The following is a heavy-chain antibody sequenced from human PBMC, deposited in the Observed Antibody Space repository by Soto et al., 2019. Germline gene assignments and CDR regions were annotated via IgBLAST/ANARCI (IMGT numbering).Heavy chain of an antibody. J-gene: IGHJ6*02. Sequence: QVQLVQSGAEVKKPGSSVKVSCKASGGTFSSYAISWVRQAPGQGLEWMGGIIPISGTANYAQKFQGRVTITADESTSTAYMELSSLRSEDTAVYYCARSQGSSTSLELYYYYYYGMAVWGQWTTVTVSS. CDR1: GGTFSSYA. D-gene: IGHD2-2*01. CDR2: IIPISGTA. V-gene: IGHV1-69*01. CDR3: ARSQGSSTSLELYYYYYYGMAV.